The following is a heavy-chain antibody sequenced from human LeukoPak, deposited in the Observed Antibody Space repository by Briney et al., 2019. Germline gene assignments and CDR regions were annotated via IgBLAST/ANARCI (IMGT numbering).Heavy chain of an antibody. V-gene: IGHV3-30*18. CDR3: AKARSIRWLRLTYYYGMDV. CDR2: ISYDGSNK. Sequence: PGGSLRLSCAASGFTFSSYGMHWVRQAPGKGLEWVAVISYDGSNKYYAGSVKGRFTISRDNSKNTLYLQMNSLRAEDTAVYYCAKARSIRWLRLTYYYGMDVWGQGTTVTVSS. J-gene: IGHJ6*02. CDR1: GFTFSSYG. D-gene: IGHD2-21*01.